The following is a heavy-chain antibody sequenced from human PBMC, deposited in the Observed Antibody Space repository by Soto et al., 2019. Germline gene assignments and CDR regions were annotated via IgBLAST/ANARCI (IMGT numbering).Heavy chain of an antibody. Sequence: EVQLLESGGGLVQPGGSLRLSCAASGFTFSSFAMSWVRQAPGKGLEWVSTISGSGGSSYYADSVKGRFTISRDNSKNTLFLQMNSLRADDTAVYYCAKASSGGSYYYGMDVWGQGTTVTVSS. J-gene: IGHJ6*02. V-gene: IGHV3-23*01. CDR2: ISGSGGSS. CDR3: AKASSGGSYYYGMDV. CDR1: GFTFSSFA. D-gene: IGHD2-15*01.